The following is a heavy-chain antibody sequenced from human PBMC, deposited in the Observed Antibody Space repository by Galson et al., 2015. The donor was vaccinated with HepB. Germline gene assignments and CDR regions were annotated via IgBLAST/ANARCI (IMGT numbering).Heavy chain of an antibody. J-gene: IGHJ4*02. CDR1: GFTFSNAW. D-gene: IGHD2-21*01. Sequence: SLRLSCAASGFTFSNAWMNWVRQAPGKGLEWVGRIKSKTDGGTTDYAAPVKGRFTISRDDSKNKLYLQMNSLKTEDTAVYYCTTRGCGGDCQSRRWVDYWGQGTLVTVSS. CDR2: IKSKTDGGTT. CDR3: TTRGCGGDCQSRRWVDY. V-gene: IGHV3-15*07.